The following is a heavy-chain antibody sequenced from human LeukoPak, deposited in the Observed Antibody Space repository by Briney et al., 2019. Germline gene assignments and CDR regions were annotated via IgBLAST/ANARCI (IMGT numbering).Heavy chain of an antibody. CDR3: AKDDYYDSSGYYFRYYFDY. CDR1: GFTFSSYA. D-gene: IGHD3-22*01. V-gene: IGHV3-23*01. Sequence: GGSLRLSCAASGFTFSSYAMSWVRQAPGKGLEWVSAISGSGGSTYYADSVKGQFTISRDNSKNTLYLQMNSLRAEDTAVYYCAKDDYYDSSGYYFRYYFDYWGQGTLVTVSS. J-gene: IGHJ4*02. CDR2: ISGSGGST.